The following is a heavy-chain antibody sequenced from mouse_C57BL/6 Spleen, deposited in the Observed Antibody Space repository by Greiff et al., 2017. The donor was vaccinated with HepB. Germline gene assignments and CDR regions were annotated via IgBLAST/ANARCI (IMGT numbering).Heavy chain of an antibody. V-gene: IGHV1-18*01. Sequence: EVQLQQSGPELVKPGASVKIPCKASGYTFTDYNMDWVKQSHGKSLEWIGDINPNNGGTIYNQKFKGKATLTVDKSSSTAYMELRSLTSEDTAVYYCARSIPSSITTVVATDYFDYWGQGTTLTVSS. D-gene: IGHD1-1*01. CDR1: GYTFTDYN. CDR3: ARSIPSSITTVVATDYFDY. CDR2: INPNNGGT. J-gene: IGHJ2*01.